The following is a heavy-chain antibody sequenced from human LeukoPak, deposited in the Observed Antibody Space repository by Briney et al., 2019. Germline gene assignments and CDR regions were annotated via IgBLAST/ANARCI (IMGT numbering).Heavy chain of an antibody. D-gene: IGHD3-3*01. CDR2: ISYDGSNK. V-gene: IGHV3-30*04. Sequence: RAGGSLRLSCAASGFTFSSYAMHWVRQAPGKGLEWVAVISYDGSNKYYADSVKGRFTISRDNSKNTLYLQMNSLRAEDTAVYYCAKEGTIFGVVIDYWGQGTLVTVSS. CDR3: AKEGTIFGVVIDY. CDR1: GFTFSSYA. J-gene: IGHJ4*02.